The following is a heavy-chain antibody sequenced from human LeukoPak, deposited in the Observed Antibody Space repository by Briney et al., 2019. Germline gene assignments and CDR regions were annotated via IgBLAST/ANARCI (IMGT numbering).Heavy chain of an antibody. Sequence: GGSLRLSCSASGFTVNSNYMAWVRQAPGKGLEWVSLIYSGGRTYYADSVKGRFIISRDNSKNSLYLQMNSLRAEDTAVYYCARVLEYCSSTSCYAFDIWGQGTMVTVSS. V-gene: IGHV3-53*01. CDR2: IYSGGRT. D-gene: IGHD2-2*01. J-gene: IGHJ3*02. CDR1: GFTVNSNY. CDR3: ARVLEYCSSTSCYAFDI.